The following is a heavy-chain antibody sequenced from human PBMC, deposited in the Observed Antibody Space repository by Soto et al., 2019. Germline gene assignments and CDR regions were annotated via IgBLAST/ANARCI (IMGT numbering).Heavy chain of an antibody. CDR1: GGSISSNNW. D-gene: IGHD3-3*01. CDR2: IYQSGST. CDR3: AKQAVPHSFFEWLPHYGRAV. J-gene: IGHJ6*02. Sequence: PSETLSLTCAVSGGSISSNNWWSWVRQPPGTGLEWIGEIYQSGSTNYTPSLQSRVTISLDKSKNQFCLKLTSVTAADTAVDYCAKQAVPHSFFEWLPHYGRAVGGQGITVSVS. V-gene: IGHV4-4*02.